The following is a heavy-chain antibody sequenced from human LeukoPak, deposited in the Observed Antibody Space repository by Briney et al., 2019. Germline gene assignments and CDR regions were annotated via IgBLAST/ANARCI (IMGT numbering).Heavy chain of an antibody. CDR1: GFTFSSYG. J-gene: IGHJ4*02. CDR3: AKDMGYCSSATCYGLDY. D-gene: IGHD2-2*01. V-gene: IGHV3-23*01. CDR2: ISGSGGST. Sequence: GGSLRLSCAASGFTFSSYGMSWVRQAPGKGLEWVSAISGSGGSTYYADSVKGRFTISRDNSKNTLYLQMNSLRAEDTAIYYCAKDMGYCSSATCYGLDYWGQGTLVTVSS.